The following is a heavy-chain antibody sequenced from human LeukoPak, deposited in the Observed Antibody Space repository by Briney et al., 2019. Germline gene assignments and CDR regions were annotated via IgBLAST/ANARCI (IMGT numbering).Heavy chain of an antibody. J-gene: IGHJ4*02. V-gene: IGHV3-23*01. Sequence: GSLRLSCAVSEFTLSTKAMSGFGQAPGKGLEWVSAISGVSGSTYYADSVKGRFTISRDNSKNTLYMQMDSLRAEHPAVYYCAKHRWRVLSNHFDYWGQGTLVTVSS. CDR3: AKHRWRVLSNHFDY. CDR1: EFTLSTKA. CDR2: ISGVSGST. D-gene: IGHD6-19*01.